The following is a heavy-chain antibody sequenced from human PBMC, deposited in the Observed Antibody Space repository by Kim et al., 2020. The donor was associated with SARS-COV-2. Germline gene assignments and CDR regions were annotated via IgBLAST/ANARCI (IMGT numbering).Heavy chain of an antibody. CDR1: GFTFSHFA. Sequence: GGSLRLSCAASGFTFSHFAVHWVRQAPGKGLEWVAVISFDGSKIYYADSVKGRFTISRDNSTNTLYLQMNSLRSEDTAIYYCARDIGSGADLEGMSTNLDCWGQGTLVTVSS. CDR3: ARDIGSGADLEGMSTNLDC. CDR2: ISFDGSKI. J-gene: IGHJ4*02. V-gene: IGHV3-30*04. D-gene: IGHD3-10*01.